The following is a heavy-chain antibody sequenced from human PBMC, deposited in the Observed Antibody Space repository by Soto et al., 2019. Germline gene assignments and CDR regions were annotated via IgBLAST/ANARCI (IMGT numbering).Heavy chain of an antibody. CDR3: ARGGDVVEDYYYRMAV. Sequence: SVKVSCKASGYTFTSYGISWVRQAPGQGLEGMGWISAYNGNTNYAQKLQGRVTMTTDTSTSTAYMELRSLRSDDTAVYYCARGGDVVEDYYYRMAVWGQATTVTVSS. CDR2: ISAYNGNT. J-gene: IGHJ6*02. V-gene: IGHV1-18*04. CDR1: GYTFTSYG. D-gene: IGHD3-16*01.